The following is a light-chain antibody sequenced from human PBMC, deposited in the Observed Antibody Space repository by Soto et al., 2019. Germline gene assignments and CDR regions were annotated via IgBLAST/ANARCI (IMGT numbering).Light chain of an antibody. CDR1: QSVSSSY. J-gene: IGKJ1*01. CDR3: QQYGSSPWT. V-gene: IGKV3-20*01. CDR2: GAS. Sequence: EIVLTQSPGTLSLSPGERATLSCRASQSVSSSYLAWFQQKPGQAPRLLVYGASSRATGVPDRFSGSGSGTDFTLTINRLEPEDFAMYFCQQYGSSPWTFGQGTKGDI.